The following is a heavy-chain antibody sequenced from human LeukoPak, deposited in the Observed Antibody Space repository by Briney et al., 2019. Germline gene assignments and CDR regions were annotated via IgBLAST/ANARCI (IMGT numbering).Heavy chain of an antibody. V-gene: IGHV4-39*07. D-gene: IGHD2-15*01. CDR1: GGSISSSSYY. CDR2: IYYSGST. CDR3: ASGMRGVANWFDP. J-gene: IGHJ5*02. Sequence: PSETLSLTCTVSGGSISSSSYYWGWIRQPPGKGLEWIGSIYYSGSTYYNPSLKSRVTISVDTSKNQFSLKLTSVTAADTAVYYCASGMRGVANWFDPWGQGTLVTVSS.